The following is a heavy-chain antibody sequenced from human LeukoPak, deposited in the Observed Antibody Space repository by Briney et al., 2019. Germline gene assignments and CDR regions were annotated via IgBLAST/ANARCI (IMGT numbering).Heavy chain of an antibody. CDR2: LKQDGREN. D-gene: IGHD2-8*02. V-gene: IGHV3-7*01. CDR3: ARDRRVLSANYFDS. Sequence: PGGSLRLSCAASGFTFSTYWMTWVRQAPGKGLEWVANLKQDGRENYYVDSVRGRFIISRDNAKNSLYLQMNSLRAEDTAVYYCARDRRVLSANYFDSWGQGTLVTVFS. J-gene: IGHJ4*02. CDR1: GFTFSTYW.